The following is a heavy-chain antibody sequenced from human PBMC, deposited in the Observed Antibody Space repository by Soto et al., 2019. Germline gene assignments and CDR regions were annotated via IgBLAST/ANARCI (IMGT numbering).Heavy chain of an antibody. D-gene: IGHD3-10*01. CDR1: GGSISSYY. J-gene: IGHJ5*02. Sequence: LSLTCTVSGGSISSYYWSWIRQPPGKGLEWIGYIYYSGSTNYNPSLKSRVTISVDTSKNQFSLKLSSVTAADTAVYYCARVRGYSPRNWFDPWGQGTLVTVS. CDR3: ARVRGYSPRNWFDP. V-gene: IGHV4-59*01. CDR2: IYYSGST.